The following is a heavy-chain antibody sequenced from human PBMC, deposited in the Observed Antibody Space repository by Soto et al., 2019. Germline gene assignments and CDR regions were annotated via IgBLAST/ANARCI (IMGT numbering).Heavy chain of an antibody. J-gene: IGHJ5*02. CDR2: IYYSGST. D-gene: IGHD3-10*01. CDR1: GGSISSGGYC. CDR3: ARVPRSYYGSETNWFDP. V-gene: IGHV4-31*03. Sequence: ASETLSLTYTVSGGSISSGGYCWSWIRQHPGKGLEWIGYIYYSGSTYYNPSLKSRVTISVDTSKNQFSLKLSSVTAADTAVYYCARVPRSYYGSETNWFDPWGQGTLVTVSS.